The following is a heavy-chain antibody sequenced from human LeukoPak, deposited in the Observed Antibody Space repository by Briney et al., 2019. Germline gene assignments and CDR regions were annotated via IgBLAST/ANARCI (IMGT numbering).Heavy chain of an antibody. CDR1: GFTFSTYA. Sequence: PGGSLRLSCAASGFTFSTYAMSWVRLAPGKGLEWVSGISGSGGSTYYADSVKGRFTISRDNSKNTLYLQMNSLRAEDTAVYYCAKDRVYSCGYFDYWGTGTLVTVSS. CDR2: ISGSGGST. V-gene: IGHV3-23*01. D-gene: IGHD5-18*01. CDR3: AKDRVYSCGYFDY. J-gene: IGHJ4*02.